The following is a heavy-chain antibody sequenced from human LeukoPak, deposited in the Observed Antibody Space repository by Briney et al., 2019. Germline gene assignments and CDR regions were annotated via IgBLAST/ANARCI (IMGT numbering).Heavy chain of an antibody. D-gene: IGHD5-18*01. CDR2: ISGSGGSA. CDR3: ARVRVQPSYYFDF. CDR1: GFTFSSYA. J-gene: IGHJ4*02. Sequence: GGALRLSCAASGFTFSSYAMSCVREARGRGLEWVLAISGSGGSAYYADSVKGRFTISRDNTENTLHLQMNSLRAEDTAIYYCARVRVQPSYYFDFWGQGTLVTVSS. V-gene: IGHV3-23*01.